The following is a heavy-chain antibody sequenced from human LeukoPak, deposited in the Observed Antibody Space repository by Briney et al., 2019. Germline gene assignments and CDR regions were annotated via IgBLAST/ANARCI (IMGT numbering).Heavy chain of an antibody. CDR1: GFTFSSYA. CDR2: ISYDGSNK. CDR3: ARGPSSLYSSGWYGGNFDY. J-gene: IGHJ4*02. D-gene: IGHD6-19*01. V-gene: IGHV3-30-3*01. Sequence: PGGSLRPSCAASGFTFSSYAMHWVRQAPGKGLEWVAVISYDGSNKYYADSVKGRFTISRDNSKNTLYLQMNSLRAEDTAVYYCARGPSSLYSSGWYGGNFDYWGQGTLVTVSS.